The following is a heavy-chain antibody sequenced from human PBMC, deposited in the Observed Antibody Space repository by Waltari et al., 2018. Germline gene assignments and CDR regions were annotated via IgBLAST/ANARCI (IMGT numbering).Heavy chain of an antibody. J-gene: IGHJ4*02. V-gene: IGHV4-39*01. CDR3: VRHARTTSGGKHFDH. CDR2: MYYSGST. CDR1: GYSISSSSYY. Sequence: QLQLQESGPGLVKASETLSLTCTVSGYSISSSSYYWGWVRPPPGKGLEWIGNMYYSGSTYYNPSLKSRVTISGDTSKSQFSLKLSSVTAADTSMYYCVRHARTTSGGKHFDHWGQGMLVTVSP. D-gene: IGHD2-15*01.